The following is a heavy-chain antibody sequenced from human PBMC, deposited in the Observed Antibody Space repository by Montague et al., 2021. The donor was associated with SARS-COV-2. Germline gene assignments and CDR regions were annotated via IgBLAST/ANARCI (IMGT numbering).Heavy chain of an antibody. CDR1: GGSFSTYS. V-gene: IGHV4-34*01. D-gene: IGHD3-10*01. Sequence: SETLSLTRAVHGGSFSTYSWNWIRQPPGKGLEWIVEIHHGGSTNYNPSLKSRVTISADTSKNHFSLKLTSVAAADAAVSYCSRLGDGVVPSPILGVGPYYSYYYMDVWGKGTTVTVSS. J-gene: IGHJ6*03. CDR3: SRLGDGVVPSPILGVGPYYSYYYMDV. CDR2: IHHGGST.